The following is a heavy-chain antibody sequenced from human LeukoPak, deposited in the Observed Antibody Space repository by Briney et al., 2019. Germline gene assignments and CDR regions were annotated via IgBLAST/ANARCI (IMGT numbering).Heavy chain of an antibody. V-gene: IGHV1-2*02. D-gene: IGHD6-13*01. CDR1: GYXFNGNY. CDR3: ARAGYSSAWYFFDY. J-gene: IGHJ4*02. Sequence: ASVKVSCKASGYXFNGNYIHWVRQAPGQGLEWMGWINPNNGGTNYAQKFEGRVTMTRDTSISTAYMELSRLTSDDTAVYYCARAGYSSAWYFFDYWGQGTLVTVSS. CDR2: INPNNGGT.